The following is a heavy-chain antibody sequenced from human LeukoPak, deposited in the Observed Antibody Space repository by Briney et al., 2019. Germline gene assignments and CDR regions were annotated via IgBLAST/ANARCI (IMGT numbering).Heavy chain of an antibody. V-gene: IGHV1-8*01. CDR3: AKTSGYSSGPNWFDP. CDR2: MNPNRGNT. CDR1: GYSFTSYD. J-gene: IGHJ5*02. D-gene: IGHD6-19*01. Sequence: GASVKVSCKASGYSFTSYDINWVRQATGQGLEWMGWMNPNRGNTGYAQKFQGRATMTRDTSISTAYMELSSLTSEDTAVYYCAKTSGYSSGPNWFDPWGQGTLVTISP.